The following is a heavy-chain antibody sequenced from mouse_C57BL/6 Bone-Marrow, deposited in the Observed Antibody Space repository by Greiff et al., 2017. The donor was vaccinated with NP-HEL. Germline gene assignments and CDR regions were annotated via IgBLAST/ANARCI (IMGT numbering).Heavy chain of an antibody. Sequence: VQLQQSGPELVKPGASVKISCKASGYTFTDYYMNWVKQSHGKSLEWIGDINPNNGGTSYNQKFKGKATLTVDKSSSTAYMELRSLTSEDSAVYYCARAGYSWYFDVWGTGTTVTVSS. CDR1: GYTFTDYY. CDR2: INPNNGGT. D-gene: IGHD2-3*01. CDR3: ARAGYSWYFDV. J-gene: IGHJ1*03. V-gene: IGHV1-26*01.